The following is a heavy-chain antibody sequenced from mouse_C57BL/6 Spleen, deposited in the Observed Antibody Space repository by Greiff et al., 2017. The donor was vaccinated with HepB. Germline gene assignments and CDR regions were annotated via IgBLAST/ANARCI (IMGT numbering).Heavy chain of an antibody. CDR3: AREGIYYDYDFYYAMDY. CDR2: INPNNGGT. D-gene: IGHD2-4*01. Sequence: EVKLQESGPELVKPGASVKMSCKASGYTFTDYNMHWVKQSHGKSLEWIGYINPNNGGTSYNQKFKGKATLTVNKSSSTAYMELRSLTSEDSAVYYCAREGIYYDYDFYYAMDYWGQGTSVTVSS. CDR1: GYTFTDYN. V-gene: IGHV1-22*01. J-gene: IGHJ4*01.